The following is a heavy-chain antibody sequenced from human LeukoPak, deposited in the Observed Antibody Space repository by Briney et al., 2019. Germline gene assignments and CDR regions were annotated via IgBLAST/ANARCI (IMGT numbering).Heavy chain of an antibody. V-gene: IGHV1-2*02. CDR2: INPNSGGT. CDR1: GYTFTGYY. D-gene: IGHD4-17*01. CDR3: ARGVTRLVTTPFGV. J-gene: IGHJ4*02. Sequence: ASVKVSCKASGYTFTGYYMRWVRQAPGQGLEWMGWINPNSGGTNYAQKFQGRVTMTRDTSISTAYMELSRLRSDDTAVYYCARGVTRLVTTPFGVWGQGTLVTVSS.